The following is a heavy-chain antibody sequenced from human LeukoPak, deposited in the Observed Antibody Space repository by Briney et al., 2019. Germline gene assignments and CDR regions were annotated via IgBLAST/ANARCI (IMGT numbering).Heavy chain of an antibody. CDR3: AGDRRYSGSSEVWFDP. D-gene: IGHD1-26*01. J-gene: IGHJ5*02. CDR1: GFTFSSYW. V-gene: IGHV3-7*01. Sequence: GGSLRLSCAASGFTFSSYWMSWVRQAPGKGLEWVANIKQDGSEKYYVDSVKGRFTISRDNAKNSLYLQMNSLRAEDTAVYYCAGDRRYSGSSEVWFDPWGQGTLVTVSS. CDR2: IKQDGSEK.